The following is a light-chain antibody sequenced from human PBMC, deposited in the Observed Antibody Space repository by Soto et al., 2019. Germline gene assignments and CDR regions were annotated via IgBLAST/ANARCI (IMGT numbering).Light chain of an antibody. CDR2: GAS. CDR3: LQDINYPWT. Sequence: AIQVAQSPSSLSASVGRRLTISCRASQGIGNALGWYQQKQGKPPKLLIYGASNLQSGVPPRFSGSGSGTDVTLAISSLQTEDSATYYCLQDINYPWTFGQGTKVDIK. V-gene: IGKV1-6*01. J-gene: IGKJ1*01. CDR1: QGIGNA.